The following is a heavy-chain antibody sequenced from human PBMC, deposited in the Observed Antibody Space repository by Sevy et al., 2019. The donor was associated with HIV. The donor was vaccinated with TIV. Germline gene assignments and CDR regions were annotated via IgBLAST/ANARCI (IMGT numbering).Heavy chain of an antibody. CDR1: GYTLTELS. V-gene: IGHV1-24*01. CDR3: AKDGHDYGDFYFNY. Sequence: ASVKVSCKVSGYTLTELSMHWVRQAPGKGLEWMGGFEPQDDETIYAQKFQGRVTMTEDTSTDTAYMELSSLTSEDTAVYYCAKDGHDYGDFYFNYWGQGTLVTVSS. CDR2: FEPQDDET. J-gene: IGHJ4*02. D-gene: IGHD4-17*01.